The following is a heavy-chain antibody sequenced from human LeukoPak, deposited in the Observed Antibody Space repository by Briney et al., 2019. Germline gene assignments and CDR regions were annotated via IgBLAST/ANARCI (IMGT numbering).Heavy chain of an antibody. CDR1: GFTFSSYA. CDR3: AKGLQQWLVRWVDY. V-gene: IGHV3-23*01. D-gene: IGHD6-19*01. CDR2: IIGSGGST. J-gene: IGHJ4*02. Sequence: PGGSLSLSCAASGFTFSSYAMSWVRQAPGKGLEGVSAIIGSGGSTYYADSVKGGFTISRDNSKNTLYLQMNSLRAEDTAVYYCAKGLQQWLVRWVDYWGQGTLVTVSS.